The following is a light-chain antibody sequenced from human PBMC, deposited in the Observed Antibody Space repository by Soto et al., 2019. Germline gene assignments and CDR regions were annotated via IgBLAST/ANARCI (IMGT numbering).Light chain of an antibody. Sequence: QAVVTQPPSASGSPGQSVTISCTGTSSDVGGYNYVSWYQQHPGKAPKLMIYEVSKRPSGVPDRFSGSKSGNTASLTVSGLQAEDEADYYCSSYAGSSTPVVFGGGTKLTVL. J-gene: IGLJ2*01. CDR2: EVS. CDR3: SSYAGSSTPVV. V-gene: IGLV2-8*01. CDR1: SSDVGGYNY.